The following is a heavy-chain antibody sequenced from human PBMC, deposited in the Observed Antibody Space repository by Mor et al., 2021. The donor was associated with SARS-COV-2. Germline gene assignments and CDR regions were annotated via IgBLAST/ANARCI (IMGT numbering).Heavy chain of an antibody. Sequence: EWVAHIWADGNNKYYADSVEGRFTISRDNSENTLFLQIDSLRAEDTAVYYCARGAGWLQLTIDYWGQGTLITVSS. CDR3: ARGAGWLQLTIDY. CDR2: IWADGNNK. D-gene: IGHD5-12*01. V-gene: IGHV3-33*01. J-gene: IGHJ4*02.